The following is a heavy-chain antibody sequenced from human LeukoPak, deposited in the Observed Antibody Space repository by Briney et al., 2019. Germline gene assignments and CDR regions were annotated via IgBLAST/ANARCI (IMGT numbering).Heavy chain of an antibody. CDR1: GDSINSLDL. CDR3: AGLVGRYSSGLYYYYFDY. Sequence: PSETPSLTCTVSGDSINSLDLWSWVRQPPGKGLEWIGEMYLSGTTHSNPSAKSRVTISIDKSKNQFFLNLSSVTAADTAVYYCAGLVGRYSSGLYYYYFDYWGQGTLVTVSS. D-gene: IGHD3-22*01. CDR2: MYLSGTT. V-gene: IGHV4-4*02. J-gene: IGHJ4*02.